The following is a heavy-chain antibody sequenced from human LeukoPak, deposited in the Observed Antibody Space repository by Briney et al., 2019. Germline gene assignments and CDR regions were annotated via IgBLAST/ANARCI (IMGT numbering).Heavy chain of an antibody. CDR3: ARAYRYYYYMDV. J-gene: IGHJ6*03. CDR2: IYYSGST. D-gene: IGHD1-26*01. CDR1: GGSISSSSYY. V-gene: IGHV4-39*07. Sequence: SETLSLTCTVSGGSISSSSYYWGWIRQPPGKGLEWIGSIYYSGSTYYNPSLNGRVTISVDTSKNQFSLKLSSVTAADTAVYYCARAYRYYYYMDVWGKGTTVTVSS.